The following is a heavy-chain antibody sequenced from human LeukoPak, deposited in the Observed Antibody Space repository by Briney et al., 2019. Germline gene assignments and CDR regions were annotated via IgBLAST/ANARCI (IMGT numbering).Heavy chain of an antibody. V-gene: IGHV1-18*01. CDR3: ARDRLSPGPDGNWFDP. Sequence: ASVKVTCKASGYTFTSYGVSWVRQAPGQGLEWMGWISPYNGNTNYAQKLQGRVTMTTDTSTSTAYMELRSLRSDDTAVYYCARDRLSPGPDGNWFDPRGQGTLVTVSS. CDR2: ISPYNGNT. J-gene: IGHJ5*02. D-gene: IGHD1-14*01. CDR1: GYTFTSYG.